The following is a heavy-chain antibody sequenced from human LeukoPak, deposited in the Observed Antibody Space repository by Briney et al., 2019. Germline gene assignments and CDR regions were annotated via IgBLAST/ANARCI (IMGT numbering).Heavy chain of an antibody. CDR2: INSDGSST. D-gene: IGHD5-12*01. J-gene: IGHJ6*02. CDR1: GFTFSSYW. Sequence: GGSLRLSCAVSGFTFSSYWMHWVRQAPGKGLVWVSRINSDGSSTSYADSVKGRFTISRDNAKNTLYLQMNSLRAEDTAVYYCARVSGYDYYYYYGMDVWGQGTTVTVSS. CDR3: ARVSGYDYYYYYGMDV. V-gene: IGHV3-74*01.